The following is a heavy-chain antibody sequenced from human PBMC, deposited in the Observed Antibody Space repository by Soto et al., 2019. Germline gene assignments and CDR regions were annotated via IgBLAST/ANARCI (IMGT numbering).Heavy chain of an antibody. CDR2: VYYSGGA. CDR1: GVSIHNSHSF. CDR3: GRVVEGATRHTDFDS. V-gene: IGHV4-39*01. D-gene: IGHD2-15*01. Sequence: SETLSLTCAVSGVSIHNSHSFGAWIRQPPGKGLEFIGSVYYSGGANYNPSLKSRVTISVDTSKNQLSLRVNSVTAADTAVYYCGRVVEGATRHTDFDSWGQGTLVTVSS. J-gene: IGHJ5*01.